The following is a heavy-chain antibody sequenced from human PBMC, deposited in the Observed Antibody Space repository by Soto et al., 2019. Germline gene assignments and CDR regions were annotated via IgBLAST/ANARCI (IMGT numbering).Heavy chain of an antibody. Sequence: PGGSLRLSCAASGFTFSGYEMNWVRQAPGKGLEWLSYISNGGTTIYYADSVKGRFTISRDNAENSLYLQMTSLRVEDTAIYYCARQEPRQGCGPSRAPDSWGQGTLVTVS. CDR1: GFTFSGYE. D-gene: IGHD2-21*01. V-gene: IGHV3-48*03. J-gene: IGHJ4*02. CDR3: ARQEPRQGCGPSRAPDS. CDR2: ISNGGTTI.